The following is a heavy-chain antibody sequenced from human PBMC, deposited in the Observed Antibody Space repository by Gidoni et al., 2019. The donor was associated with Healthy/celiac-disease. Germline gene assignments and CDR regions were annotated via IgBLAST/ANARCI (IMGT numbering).Heavy chain of an antibody. D-gene: IGHD4-17*01. V-gene: IGHV3-43D*03. Sequence: EVQLVASGGVVVQPGGSLILACAASGSTFADYAMDLVRPAPGKGLEWGALISGDGGSTYYADSVKGRFTISRDNSKNSLYLQMNSLRAEDTALYYCASSVERPNDYGGNSALGAWGQGTLVTVSS. CDR1: GSTFADYA. J-gene: IGHJ5*02. CDR3: ASSVERPNDYGGNSALGA. CDR2: ISGDGGST.